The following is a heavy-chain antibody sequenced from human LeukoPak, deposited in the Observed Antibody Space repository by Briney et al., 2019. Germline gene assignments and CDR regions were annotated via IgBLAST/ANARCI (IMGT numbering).Heavy chain of an antibody. CDR2: IIPIFGTA. D-gene: IGHD3-9*01. J-gene: IGHJ6*03. Sequence: GGSLRLSCAASGFTFSSYAMSWVRQAPGQGLEWMGGIIPIFGTANYAQKFQGRVTITADESTSTAYMELSSLRSEDTAVYYCARVLRYFDWPHHYYYMDVWGKGTTVTISS. V-gene: IGHV1-69*01. CDR1: GFTFSSYA. CDR3: ARVLRYFDWPHHYYYMDV.